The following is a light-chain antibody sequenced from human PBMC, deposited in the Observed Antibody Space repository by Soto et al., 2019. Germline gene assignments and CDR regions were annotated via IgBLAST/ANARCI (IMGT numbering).Light chain of an antibody. V-gene: IGKV3D-20*02. CDR3: QQRSNWPPIT. J-gene: IGKJ5*01. CDR2: GAS. CDR1: QSVSSSY. Sequence: EIVLTQSPGTLSLSPGERATLSCRASQSVSSSYLAWYQQKPGQAPRLLIYGASSRATGFPARFSGSGSGTDFTLTISSLEPEDFAVYYCQQRSNWPPITFGQGTRLEI.